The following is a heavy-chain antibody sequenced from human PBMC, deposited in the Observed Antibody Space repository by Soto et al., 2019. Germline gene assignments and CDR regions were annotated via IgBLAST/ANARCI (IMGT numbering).Heavy chain of an antibody. J-gene: IGHJ5*02. CDR1: GGYISSGGYY. CDR2: IYCSGST. CDR3: ARGTGFDP. Sequence: PSETLSLTCPVSGGYISSGGYYWSWIRQHPGKGLEWIGYIYCSGSTYYNPSLKSRVTISVDTSKNQFSLKLSSVTAADTAVYYCARGTGFDPWGQGTLVTVSS. D-gene: IGHD2-21*02. V-gene: IGHV4-31*03.